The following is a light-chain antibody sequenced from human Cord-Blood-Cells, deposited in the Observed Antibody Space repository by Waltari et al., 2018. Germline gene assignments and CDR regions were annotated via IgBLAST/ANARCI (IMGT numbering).Light chain of an antibody. CDR3: CSYAGSSTWV. V-gene: IGLV2-23*01. CDR1: SRDVGGYNL. Sequence: QSALTQPASVSGSPGQSITIPCTGTSRDVGGYNLVSWYQQHPGKAPKLMIYEGSKRPSGGSNRFSGSKSGNTASLTISGLQAEDEADYYCCSYAGSSTWVFGGGTKLTVL. CDR2: EGS. J-gene: IGLJ3*02.